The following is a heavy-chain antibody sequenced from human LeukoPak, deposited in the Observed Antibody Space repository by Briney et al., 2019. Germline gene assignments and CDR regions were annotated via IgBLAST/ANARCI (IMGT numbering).Heavy chain of an antibody. Sequence: GGSLRLSCAASGFTFSSYAMSWVRQAPGKGLEWVSAISGSGGSTYYADSVKGRFTISRDNAKNSLYLQLNSLRAEDTAVYYCARDFSYSSSSDYYYYMDVWGKGTTVTVSS. D-gene: IGHD6-13*01. CDR3: ARDFSYSSSSDYYYYMDV. CDR1: GFTFSSYA. J-gene: IGHJ6*03. CDR2: ISGSGGST. V-gene: IGHV3-23*01.